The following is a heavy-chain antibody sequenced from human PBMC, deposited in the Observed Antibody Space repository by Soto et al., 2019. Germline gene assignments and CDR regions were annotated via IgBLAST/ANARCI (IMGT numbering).Heavy chain of an antibody. CDR3: ARDESGRDDAFDI. J-gene: IGHJ3*02. CDR1: GFTFSSYA. D-gene: IGHD5-12*01. V-gene: IGHV3-30-3*01. Sequence: QVQLVESGGGVVQPGRSLRLSCAASGFTFSSYAMHWVRQAPGKVLEWVAVISYDGSNKYYADSVKGRFTISRDNSKNTLYLQMNSLRAEDTAVYYCARDESGRDDAFDIWGQGTMVTVSS. CDR2: ISYDGSNK.